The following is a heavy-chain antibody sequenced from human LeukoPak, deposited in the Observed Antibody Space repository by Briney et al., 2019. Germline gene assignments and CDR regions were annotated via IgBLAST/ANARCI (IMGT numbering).Heavy chain of an antibody. V-gene: IGHV3-33*01. D-gene: IGHD7-27*01. CDR1: GYTFSANG. Sequence: PGGSRRLSCVASGYTFSANGMHWVRQAPGKGLEWVGMISYDGSDEYYADSVKGRFTISRDDSENTLYLQINSLRVEDTAVYYCARDFSGDYYFDYWGQGTLVNVSS. CDR2: ISYDGSDE. J-gene: IGHJ4*02. CDR3: ARDFSGDYYFDY.